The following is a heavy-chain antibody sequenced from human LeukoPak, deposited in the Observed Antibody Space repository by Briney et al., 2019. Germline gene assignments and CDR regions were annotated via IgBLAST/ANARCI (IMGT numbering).Heavy chain of an antibody. CDR2: IYYSGST. CDR3: ARVGGYSYGTNFDY. D-gene: IGHD5-18*01. CDR1: GGSISSYY. J-gene: IGHJ4*02. V-gene: IGHV4-59*01. Sequence: SETLSLTCTVSGGSISSYYWSWIRQPPGKGLEWIGYIYYSGSTNYNPSLKSQVTISVDTSKNQFSLKLSSVTAADTAVYYCARVGGYSYGTNFDYWGQGTLVTVSS.